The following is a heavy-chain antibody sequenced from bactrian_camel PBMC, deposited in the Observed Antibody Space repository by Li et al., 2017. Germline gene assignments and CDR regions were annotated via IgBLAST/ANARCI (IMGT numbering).Heavy chain of an antibody. V-gene: IGHV3S53*01. J-gene: IGHJ7*01. D-gene: IGHD2*01. Sequence: VQLVESGGGSVQAGGSLRLSCAFSGYTYSGHCMGWFRQAPGKEREGVAVIAGSGSPGYADSVKGRFTISRDNAKNSVYLQMDSLKPEDTAVYYCVRGSSGGLYFGMDYWGKGTQVTVS. CDR2: IAGSGSP. CDR1: GYTYSGHC.